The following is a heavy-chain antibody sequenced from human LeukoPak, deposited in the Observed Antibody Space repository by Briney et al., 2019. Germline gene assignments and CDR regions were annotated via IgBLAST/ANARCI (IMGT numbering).Heavy chain of an antibody. Sequence: QPGGSLRLSCAASGFTFDDYAMHWVRQAPGKGLEWVSLISGDGGSTYYADSVKGRFTISRDNSKNSQYLQMNSLRTEDTALYYCAKVKLGSKSYYYYGMDVWGQGTTVTVSS. J-gene: IGHJ6*02. D-gene: IGHD4-11*01. CDR3: AKVKLGSKSYYYYGMDV. V-gene: IGHV3-43*02. CDR2: ISGDGGST. CDR1: GFTFDDYA.